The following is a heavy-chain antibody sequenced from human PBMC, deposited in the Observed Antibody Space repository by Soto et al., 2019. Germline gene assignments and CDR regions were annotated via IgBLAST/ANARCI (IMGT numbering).Heavy chain of an antibody. V-gene: IGHV1-18*01. CDR3: ARDPPYSSGWYAGFDP. D-gene: IGHD6-19*01. Sequence: QVQLVQSGAEVKKPGASVKVSCKASGYTFTSYGISWVRQAPGQGLEWMGWISAYNGNTNYAQKLQGRVTMTTDTSPSTAYIALRSLRADDRAVYCCARDPPYSSGWYAGFDPWGQGTLVTVSS. CDR1: GYTFTSYG. J-gene: IGHJ5*02. CDR2: ISAYNGNT.